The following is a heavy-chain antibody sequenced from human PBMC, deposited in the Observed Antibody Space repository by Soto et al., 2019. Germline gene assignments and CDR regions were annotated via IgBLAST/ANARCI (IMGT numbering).Heavy chain of an antibody. D-gene: IGHD6-13*01. Sequence: SQTLSLTCSISVDSVSSNSAACNFNKQSASRGLEWLGRAYYRSKWYNDYAVSVKSRITINPDTSKNQFSLQLNSVTPEDTAVYYCARSIAAADYYFDYWGQGTLVTVSS. V-gene: IGHV6-1*01. CDR1: VDSVSSNSAA. J-gene: IGHJ4*02. CDR2: AYYRSKWYN. CDR3: ARSIAAADYYFDY.